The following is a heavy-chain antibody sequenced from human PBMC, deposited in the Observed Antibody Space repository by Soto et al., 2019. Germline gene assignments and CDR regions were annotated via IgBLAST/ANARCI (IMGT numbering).Heavy chain of an antibody. V-gene: IGHV4-59*01. CDR2: LYNSGST. D-gene: IGHD2-21*02. J-gene: IGHJ6*02. CDR1: GGSIRRYY. Sequence: QVRLQESGPGLVKPSETLSLTCTVSGGSIRRYYWSCIRQAPWQGLEWIGYLYNSGSTVYNPSLKSRVTISVDTSKNQFSLKLNSVTAADTAVYYCARDLWGYCGTDCYPLDVWGQGTTVTVSS. CDR3: ARDLWGYCGTDCYPLDV.